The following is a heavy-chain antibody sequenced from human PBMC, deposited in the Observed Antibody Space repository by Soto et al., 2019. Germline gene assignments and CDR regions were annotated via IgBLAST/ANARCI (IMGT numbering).Heavy chain of an antibody. CDR1: GFTFRDYW. J-gene: IGHJ4*02. CDR3: ASSMGRGGNDY. V-gene: IGHV3-7*05. Sequence: EVQLVESGGGLVQPGGSLRLPCAASGFTFRDYWMSWVRQAPGKGLECVANIKTDGSEKYYVDPVKGRFTISRDNAKNSLYLQMNSLRAEDTAVYYCASSMGRGGNDYWGQGTLVAVSS. CDR2: IKTDGSEK. D-gene: IGHD3-10*01.